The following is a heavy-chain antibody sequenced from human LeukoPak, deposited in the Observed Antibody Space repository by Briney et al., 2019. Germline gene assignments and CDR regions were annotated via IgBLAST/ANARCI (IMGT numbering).Heavy chain of an antibody. CDR3: ARVGGNYYDSPFFDY. J-gene: IGHJ4*02. CDR1: GGTFISYA. Sequence: SVKVSCKASGGTFISYAISWVRQAPGQGLEWMGGIIPIFGTANYAQKFQGRVTITTDESTSTAYMELSSLRSEDTAVYYCARVGGNYYDSPFFDYWGQGALVTVSS. CDR2: IIPIFGTA. D-gene: IGHD3-22*01. V-gene: IGHV1-69*05.